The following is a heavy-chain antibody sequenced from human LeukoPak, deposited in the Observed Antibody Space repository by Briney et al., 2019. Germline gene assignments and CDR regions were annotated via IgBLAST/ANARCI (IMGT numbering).Heavy chain of an antibody. V-gene: IGHV5-51*01. CDR3: ARHVGSSGFRIDY. D-gene: IGHD3-22*01. CDR2: IYPGDSDT. J-gene: IGHJ4*02. CDR1: GYSFTSYW. Sequence: GESLKISCKGSGYSFTSYWSGWVRQMPGKGLEWMGIIYPGDSDTRYSPSFEGQVTISADKSINTAYLQWSSLKASDTAMYYCARHVGSSGFRIDYWGQGTLVTVSS.